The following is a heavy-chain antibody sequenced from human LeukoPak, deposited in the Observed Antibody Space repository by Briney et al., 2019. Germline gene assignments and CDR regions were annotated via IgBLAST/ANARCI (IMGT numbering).Heavy chain of an antibody. Sequence: GASVKVSCTAYGYTFTSYAMHWVRQAPGQRLEWMGWINAGNGNTKYSQKFQGRVTITRDTSASTAYMELSSLRSEDTAVYYCARGPYCSGGSCYHFDYWGQGTLVTVSS. CDR3: ARGPYCSGGSCYHFDY. V-gene: IGHV1-3*01. CDR2: INAGNGNT. CDR1: GYTFTSYA. D-gene: IGHD2-15*01. J-gene: IGHJ4*02.